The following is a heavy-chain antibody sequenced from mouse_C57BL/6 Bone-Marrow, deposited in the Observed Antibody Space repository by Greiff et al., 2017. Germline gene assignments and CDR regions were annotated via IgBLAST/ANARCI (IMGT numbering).Heavy chain of an antibody. D-gene: IGHD1-1*01. CDR3: ARDDTTVEFAY. CDR1: GYSITSGYY. J-gene: IGHJ3*01. CDR2: ISYDGSN. Sequence: EVQLQESGPGLVKPSQSLSLTCSVTGYSITSGYYWNWIRQFPGNKLEWMGYISYDGSNNYNPSLKNRISITRDTSKNQFFLKLNSVTTEDTATYYCARDDTTVEFAYWGQGTLVTVSA. V-gene: IGHV3-6*01.